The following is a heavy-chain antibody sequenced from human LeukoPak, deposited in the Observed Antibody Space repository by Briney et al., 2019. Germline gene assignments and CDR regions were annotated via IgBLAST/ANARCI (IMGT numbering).Heavy chain of an antibody. CDR3: ARSILRYYYAASGYYPYFFDY. CDR1: GGSINNYY. CDR2: ISYSGST. D-gene: IGHD3-22*01. J-gene: IGHJ4*02. V-gene: IGHV4-59*12. Sequence: SETLSLTCSVSGGSINNYYWIWIRQPPGKGLEWIGYISYSGSTNYNPSLKSRVTMSVGTSKNQFSLKLSSVTAADTAVYYCARSILRYYYAASGYYPYFFDYWGQGMLVTVSS.